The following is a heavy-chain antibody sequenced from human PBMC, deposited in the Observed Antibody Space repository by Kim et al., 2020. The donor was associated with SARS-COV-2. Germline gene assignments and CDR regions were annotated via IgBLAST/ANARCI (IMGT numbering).Heavy chain of an antibody. D-gene: IGHD3-16*01. J-gene: IGHJ4*02. V-gene: IGHV4-4*07. CDR3: AREGWDYVWGSLSYYFDY. Sequence: SETLSLTCTVSGGSISSYYWSWIRQPAGKGLEWIGRIYTSGSTNYNPSLKSRVTMSVDTSKNQFSLKLSSVTAADTAVYYCAREGWDYVWGSLSYYFDYWGQGTLAT. CDR1: GGSISSYY. CDR2: IYTSGST.